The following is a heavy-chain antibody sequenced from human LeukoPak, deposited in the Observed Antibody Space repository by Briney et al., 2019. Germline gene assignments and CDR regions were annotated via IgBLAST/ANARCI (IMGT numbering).Heavy chain of an antibody. CDR1: GYTFTTSW. CDR3: AILNHPDGRVY. D-gene: IGHD5-24*01. J-gene: IGHJ4*02. Sequence: GESLQISCQGFGYTFTTSWIGWVRQLPGKGLEWMAIIYAGNSDTKYSPSFQGQVSISTDRSISTAYLQWSSLQASDTAIYYCAILNHPDGRVYWGQGTLVTVSS. CDR2: IYAGNSDT. V-gene: IGHV5-51*01.